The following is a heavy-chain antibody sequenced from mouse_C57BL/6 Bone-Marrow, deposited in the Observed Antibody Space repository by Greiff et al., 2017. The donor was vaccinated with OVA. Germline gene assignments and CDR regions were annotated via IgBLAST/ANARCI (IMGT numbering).Heavy chain of an antibody. Sequence: EVKLQQSGPELVKPGASVKISCKASGYSFTGYYMNWVKQSPEKSLEWIGEINPSTGGTTYNQKFKAKATLTVDKSSSTAYMQLKSLTSEDSAVYYCARSSNYDWYFDVWGTGTTVTVSS. CDR1: GYSFTGYY. CDR2: INPSTGGT. V-gene: IGHV1-42*01. D-gene: IGHD2-5*01. J-gene: IGHJ1*03. CDR3: ARSSNYDWYFDV.